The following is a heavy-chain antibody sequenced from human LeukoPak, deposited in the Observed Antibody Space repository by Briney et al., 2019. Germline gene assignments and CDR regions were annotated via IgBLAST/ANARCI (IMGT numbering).Heavy chain of an antibody. CDR3: ARGDSSSWYVTDWFDP. V-gene: IGHV4-39*07. CDR1: GGSISSSSYY. D-gene: IGHD6-13*01. Sequence: PSETLSLTCTVSGGSISSSSYYWGWLRQPPGKGREGIVSIYYSGSTYYNPSLKSRVTISVDTSKNQSSLKLSSVTAADTAVYYCARGDSSSWYVTDWFDPWGQGTLVTVSS. J-gene: IGHJ5*02. CDR2: IYYSGST.